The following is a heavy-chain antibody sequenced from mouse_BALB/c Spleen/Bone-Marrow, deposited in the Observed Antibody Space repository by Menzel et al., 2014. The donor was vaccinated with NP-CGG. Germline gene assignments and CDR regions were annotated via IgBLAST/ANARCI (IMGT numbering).Heavy chain of an antibody. J-gene: IGHJ1*01. V-gene: IGHV5-6*01. Sequence: EVKLMESGGDLVKPGGSLKLSCAASGFTFSSYGMSWVRQTPDKGLEWVATISSGGTYTFYPDGVKGRFTISRDNAKNTLYLQMSSLKSEDTAMYYCTRQGSDGYDSREDWYFDVWGAGTTVTVSS. CDR2: ISSGGTYT. CDR3: TRQGSDGYDSREDWYFDV. CDR1: GFTFSSYG. D-gene: IGHD1-1*01.